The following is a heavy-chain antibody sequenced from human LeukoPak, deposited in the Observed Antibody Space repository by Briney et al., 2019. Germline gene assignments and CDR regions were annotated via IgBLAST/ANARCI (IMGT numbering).Heavy chain of an antibody. CDR2: ISYDGSNK. CDR1: GFTFSSYA. Sequence: GGSLRLSCAASGFTFSSYAMHWVRQAPGKGLEWVAVISYDGSNKYYADSVKGRFTISRDNSKNTLYLQMNSLRAEDTAVYYCARSHCGGDCQHLSYFDYWGQGTLVTVSS. CDR3: ARSHCGGDCQHLSYFDY. V-gene: IGHV3-30-3*01. D-gene: IGHD2-21*02. J-gene: IGHJ4*02.